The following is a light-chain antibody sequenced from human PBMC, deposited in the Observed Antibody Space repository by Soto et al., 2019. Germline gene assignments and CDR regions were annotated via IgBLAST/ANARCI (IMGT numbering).Light chain of an antibody. V-gene: IGLV2-14*01. CDR3: SSYTGSSTFV. Sequence: QSALTQPASVSGSPGQSITISCTGTSSDVGGYDYVSWYQQLPGKDPKLLIYDVNNRPSGVSHRFSGSKSGNTASLTISGLQAEDEADYYCSSYTGSSTFVFGTGTKVTVL. CDR2: DVN. CDR1: SSDVGGYDY. J-gene: IGLJ1*01.